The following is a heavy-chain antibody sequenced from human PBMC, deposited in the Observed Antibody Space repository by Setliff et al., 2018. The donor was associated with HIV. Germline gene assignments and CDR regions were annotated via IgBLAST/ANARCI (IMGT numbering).Heavy chain of an antibody. V-gene: IGHV3-66*01. D-gene: IGHD2-21*01. Sequence: GGSLRLSCAASGLYFSIYAMSWVRQAPGKGLEWVSVIYSAGSTYYADSVKGRFSISRDNAKKSLYLQMNTLRAEDTAVYYCARDAPHYCGGDCYRDYWGQGTLVTVSS. CDR1: GLYFSIYA. CDR2: IYSAGST. J-gene: IGHJ4*02. CDR3: ARDAPHYCGGDCYRDY.